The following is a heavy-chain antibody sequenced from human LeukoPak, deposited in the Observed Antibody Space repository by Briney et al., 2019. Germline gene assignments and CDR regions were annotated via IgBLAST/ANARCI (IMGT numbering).Heavy chain of an antibody. CDR2: ISYDGSNK. V-gene: IGHV3-30-3*01. CDR3: ARGGVTLGEFDY. Sequence: GRSLRLSCAASGFTFSSYAMHWVRQAPGEGLEWVAVISYDGSNKYYADSVKGRFTISRDNSKNTLYLQMNSLRAEDTAVYYCARGGVTLGEFDYWGQGALVTVSS. D-gene: IGHD3-10*01. J-gene: IGHJ4*02. CDR1: GFTFSSYA.